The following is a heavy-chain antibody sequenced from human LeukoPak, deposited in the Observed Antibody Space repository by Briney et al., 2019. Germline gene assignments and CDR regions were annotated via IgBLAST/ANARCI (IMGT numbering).Heavy chain of an antibody. J-gene: IGHJ4*02. V-gene: IGHV3-30*18. CDR3: AKDGGLAYGSGSYFDS. CDR1: GFTFSRYG. CDR2: ISYDGSKK. D-gene: IGHD3-10*01. Sequence: GGSLRLSCAASGFTFSRYGMHWVRQAPGKGLEWVAVISYDGSKKYYADSVKGRFTISRDNSKNTLYLQMNSLRAEDTAVYYCAKDGGLAYGSGSYFDSWGQRTLVTVSS.